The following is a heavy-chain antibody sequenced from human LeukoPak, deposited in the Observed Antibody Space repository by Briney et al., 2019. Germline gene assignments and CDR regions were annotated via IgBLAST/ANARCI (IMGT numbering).Heavy chain of an antibody. V-gene: IGHV3-74*01. CDR3: ALNGYNWNYFDC. D-gene: IGHD1-20*01. J-gene: IGHJ4*02. CDR2: IKGDGSST. Sequence: GGSLRLSCAASGLTFSNYWMHWVRQAPGKGLVWVSRIKGDGSSTSYADSVKGRFTISRDNSKNTLSLQMNSLRAEDTAVYYCALNGYNWNYFDCWGQGTLVTVSS. CDR1: GLTFSNYW.